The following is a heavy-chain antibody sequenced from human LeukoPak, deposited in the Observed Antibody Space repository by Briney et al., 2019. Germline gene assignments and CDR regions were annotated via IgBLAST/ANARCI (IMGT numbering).Heavy chain of an antibody. CDR3: ARVSLLEWLRLPYYFDY. CDR1: GTSISKSSHY. J-gene: IGHJ4*02. V-gene: IGHV4-39*07. D-gene: IGHD5-12*01. Sequence: SETLSLTCTVFGTSISKSSHYWGWVRQPPGKGLEWIGSIYHSGSTYYNPSLKSRVTISVDTSKNQFSLKLSSVTAADTAVYYCARVSLLEWLRLPYYFDYWGQGTLVTVSS. CDR2: IYHSGST.